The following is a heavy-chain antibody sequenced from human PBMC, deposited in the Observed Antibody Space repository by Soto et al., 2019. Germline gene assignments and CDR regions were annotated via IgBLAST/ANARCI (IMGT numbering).Heavy chain of an antibody. CDR3: ARGIKYGAYSRWFDP. CDR2: MNPNSGNT. CDR1: GYTFTSYD. Sequence: QVQLEQSGAEVKKPGASVKVSCKASGYTFTSYDINWVRQATGQGLEYLGWMNPNSGNTGYVQKFQGRVTMTRDTSISTAYMELSSLRSEDSAVYLCARGIKYGAYSRWFDPWGQGTLVTVSS. J-gene: IGHJ5*02. V-gene: IGHV1-8*01. D-gene: IGHD4-17*01.